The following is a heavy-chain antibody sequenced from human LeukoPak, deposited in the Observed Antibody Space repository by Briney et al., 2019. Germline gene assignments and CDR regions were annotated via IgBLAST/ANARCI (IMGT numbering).Heavy chain of an antibody. D-gene: IGHD2-21*02. CDR3: AHRGATYCGGDCYNFDY. Sequence: SGPTLVNPTQTLTLTCTFSGFSLSTSGVGVGWIRQPPGKALEWLALIYWDDDKRYSPSLKSRLTITKDTSKNQVVLTMTNMDPVDTATYYCAHRGATYCGGDCYNFDYWGQGTLVTVSS. CDR1: GFSLSTSGVG. CDR2: IYWDDDK. V-gene: IGHV2-5*02. J-gene: IGHJ4*02.